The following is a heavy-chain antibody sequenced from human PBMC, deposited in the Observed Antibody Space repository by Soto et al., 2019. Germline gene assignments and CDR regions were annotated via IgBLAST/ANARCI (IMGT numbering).Heavy chain of an antibody. Sequence: ASVKVSCKASGYTFTSYGISWVRQAPGQGLEWMGWISAYNGNTDYAQKLQGRVTMTTDTSTSTAYMELRSLRSDDTAIYYCARSRSGSAWDNWFDPWGQGTLVNVSS. CDR3: ARSRSGSAWDNWFDP. CDR1: GYTFTSYG. D-gene: IGHD6-19*01. J-gene: IGHJ5*02. V-gene: IGHV1-18*01. CDR2: ISAYNGNT.